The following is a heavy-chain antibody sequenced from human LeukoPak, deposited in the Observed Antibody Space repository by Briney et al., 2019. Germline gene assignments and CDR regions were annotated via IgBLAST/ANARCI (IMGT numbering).Heavy chain of an antibody. CDR2: ISSSGSTI. Sequence: PGGSLRLSCAASGFTFSDYYMSWIRQAPGKGLEWVSYISSSGSTIYYADSVKGRFTISRDNAKNSLYLQMHSLRDDDTVVYYCARAPDLWLREISPLGYWGQGTLVTVSS. D-gene: IGHD3-10*01. CDR3: ARAPDLWLREISPLGY. J-gene: IGHJ4*02. V-gene: IGHV3-11*01. CDR1: GFTFSDYY.